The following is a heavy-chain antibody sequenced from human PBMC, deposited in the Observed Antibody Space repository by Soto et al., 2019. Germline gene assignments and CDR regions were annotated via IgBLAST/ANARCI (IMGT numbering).Heavy chain of an antibody. CDR1: GFTFSSYS. CDR3: ARDLAGDGMDV. Sequence: GGSLRLSCAASGFTFSSYSMNWVRQAPGKGLEWVSSISSSSSYIYYADSVKGRFTISRDNAKNSLYLQMNSLRAEDTAVYYCARDLAGDGMDVWGQGTTVTVSS. J-gene: IGHJ6*02. D-gene: IGHD3-10*01. V-gene: IGHV3-21*01. CDR2: ISSSSSYI.